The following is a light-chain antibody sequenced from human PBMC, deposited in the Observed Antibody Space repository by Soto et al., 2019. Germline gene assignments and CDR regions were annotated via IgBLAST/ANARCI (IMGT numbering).Light chain of an antibody. V-gene: IGKV3-15*01. CDR2: RAS. CDR3: HQDNNWPPLT. Sequence: EIVMTQSPATLSVSLGERATLSCRASQSINTNLAWYQQKPDQTPRLLIYRASTRATGIPARFSGSGSGTDFTHTISSLQSDEFAVYYCHQDNNWPPLTFGGGTKVEIK. J-gene: IGKJ4*01. CDR1: QSINTN.